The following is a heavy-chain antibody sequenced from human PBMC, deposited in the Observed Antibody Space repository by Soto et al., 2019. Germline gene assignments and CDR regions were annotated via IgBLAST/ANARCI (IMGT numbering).Heavy chain of an antibody. CDR2: IYYSGST. J-gene: IGHJ5*02. D-gene: IGHD3-22*01. V-gene: IGHV4-61*01. Sequence: SETLSLTCTVSGGSVSSGSYYWSWIRQPPGKGLEWIGYIYYSGSTNYNPSLKSRVTISVDRSKNQFSLKLSSVTAADTAVYYCARTYLDYYDSSGYPDNWFDPWGQGTLVTVSS. CDR1: GGSVSSGSYY. CDR3: ARTYLDYYDSSGYPDNWFDP.